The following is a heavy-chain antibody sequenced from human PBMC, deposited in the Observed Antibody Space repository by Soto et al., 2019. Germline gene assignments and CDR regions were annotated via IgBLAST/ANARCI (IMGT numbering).Heavy chain of an antibody. CDR3: VRGGGGGLFDP. CDR1: GFTFGDSY. Sequence: PGGSLRLSCAGSGFTFGDSYMSWIRPAPGKGLEWLSYISPGSRYPAYADSVKGRFTISRDNARRSLFLQMTSLTAEDTAMYYCVRGGGGGLFDPWGQGTMVTVSS. D-gene: IGHD2-15*01. CDR2: ISPGSRYP. V-gene: IGHV3-11*06. J-gene: IGHJ5*02.